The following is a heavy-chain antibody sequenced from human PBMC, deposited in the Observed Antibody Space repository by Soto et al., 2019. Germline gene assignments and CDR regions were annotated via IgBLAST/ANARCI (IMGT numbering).Heavy chain of an antibody. CDR1: GFTFSGSA. V-gene: IGHV3-73*01. D-gene: IGHD3-22*01. Sequence: GGSLRLSCAASGFTFSGSAMHWVRQASGKGLEWVGRIRSKANSYATAYAASVKGRFTISRDDSKNTAYLQMNSLKTEDTAVYYCTTKYYYDSSGLQFSPSLVDYWGQGTLVTVSS. J-gene: IGHJ4*02. CDR2: IRSKANSYAT. CDR3: TTKYYYDSSGLQFSPSLVDY.